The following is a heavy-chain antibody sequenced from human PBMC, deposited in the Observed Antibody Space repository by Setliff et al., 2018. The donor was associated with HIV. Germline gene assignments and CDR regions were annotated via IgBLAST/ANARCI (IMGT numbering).Heavy chain of an antibody. CDR3: ARTLRAAAMGYFDY. Sequence: SETLSLTCAVSGYSISGGYYWGWIRQPPGKGLEWIGSIHHSGSTYNNPSLKSRVTISVDTSKNQFSLKLTSVTAADTAVYYCARTLRAAAMGYFDYWGQGTLVTVSS. V-gene: IGHV4-38-2*01. CDR2: IHHSGST. CDR1: GYSISGGYY. J-gene: IGHJ4*02. D-gene: IGHD5-18*01.